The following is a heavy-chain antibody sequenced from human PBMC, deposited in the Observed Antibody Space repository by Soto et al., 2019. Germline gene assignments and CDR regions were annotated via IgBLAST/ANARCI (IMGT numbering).Heavy chain of an antibody. CDR2: ISYDRSNK. V-gene: IGHV3-30*04. CDR3: ARDLDYDFWSGSELYYGIDV. J-gene: IGHJ6*02. CDR1: GFTFSRYA. Sequence: GESLKISCGASGFTFSRYAKQWVRQAPSKGLERVAGISYDRSNKYYTDSVKGRFTISKENSKNTLYLQMKSLRAEDTAVYYCARDLDYDFWSGSELYYGIDVWGQGTTVTVSS. D-gene: IGHD3-3*01.